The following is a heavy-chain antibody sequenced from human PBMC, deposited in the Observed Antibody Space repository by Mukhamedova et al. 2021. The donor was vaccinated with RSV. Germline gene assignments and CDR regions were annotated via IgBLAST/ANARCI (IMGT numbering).Heavy chain of an antibody. CDR3: ARPITMVRGDAFDI. V-gene: IGHV4-34*01. Sequence: GEINHSGSTNYNPSLKSRVTLSVDTSKNQFSLKLSSVTAADTAVYYCARPITMVRGDAFDIWGQGTMVTVSS. CDR2: INHSGST. J-gene: IGHJ3*02. D-gene: IGHD3-10*01.